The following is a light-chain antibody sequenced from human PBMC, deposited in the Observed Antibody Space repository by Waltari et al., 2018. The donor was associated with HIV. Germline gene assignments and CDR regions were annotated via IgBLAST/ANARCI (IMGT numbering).Light chain of an antibody. V-gene: IGLV1-47*01. J-gene: IGLJ2*01. CDR2: MTN. CDR1: SSNVGSNY. CDR3: ASWDDSLSIVV. Sequence: QSVLTQPPSASGTPGQRITLSCSGSSSNVGSNYVYWYQQLPGTAPKVLIFMTNRRRSGGPERFAAAKAGTSASLAISGLRSEDEADYYCASWDDSLSIVVFGGGTKLTVL.